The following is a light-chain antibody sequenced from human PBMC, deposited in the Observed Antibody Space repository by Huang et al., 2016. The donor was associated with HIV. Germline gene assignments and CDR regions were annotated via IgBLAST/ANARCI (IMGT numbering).Light chain of an antibody. CDR3: QQFNNYPLT. J-gene: IGKJ4*01. Sequence: IQLTQSPSSLSASVGDRVTITCRASQGIISFLAWYQQKPGQAPKLLMYAAATLHSGVPLRFSGSGSGTDFTLTISSLQPEDFATYYCQQFNNYPLTFGGGTKVEIK. CDR2: AAA. CDR1: QGIISF. V-gene: IGKV1-9*01.